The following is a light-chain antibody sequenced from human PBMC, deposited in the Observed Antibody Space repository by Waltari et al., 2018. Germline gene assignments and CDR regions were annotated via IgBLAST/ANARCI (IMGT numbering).Light chain of an antibody. CDR2: YAS. CDR3: QVWATSSELV. J-gene: IGLJ2*01. CDR1: NIGSKS. Sequence: SYVLTQPPSVAEAPGKTARITCGGNNIGSKSVHWYQQRPGPAPVLVISYASDRPSGSPERFSVSNSGNTATLTISRVEAGDEADYYCQVWATSSELVFGGGTKLTVL. V-gene: IGLV3-21*04.